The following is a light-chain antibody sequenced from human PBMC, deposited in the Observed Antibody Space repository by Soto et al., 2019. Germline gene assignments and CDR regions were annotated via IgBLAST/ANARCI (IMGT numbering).Light chain of an antibody. Sequence: EIVMTQSPATLSLSPGERATLSCTASQTIDNTLAWYQRKPGQAPRLLIYDASTRATGVPARFSGSGSGTDFTLTISSLEPEDFAVYYCQQYGSSHRGFGQGTKVDI. CDR2: DAS. CDR1: QTIDNT. V-gene: IGKV3-15*01. J-gene: IGKJ1*01. CDR3: QQYGSSHRG.